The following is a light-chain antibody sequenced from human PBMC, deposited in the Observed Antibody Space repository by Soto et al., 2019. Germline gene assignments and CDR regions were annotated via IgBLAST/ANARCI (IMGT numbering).Light chain of an antibody. J-gene: IGLJ7*01. CDR2: GNS. Sequence: QSVLTQPPSVSGAPGQRVTISCTGSSSNIGAGYDVHWYRQLPGTAPKLLIYGNSNRPSGVPDRFSGSKSGTSASLAITGLQAEDEADYYCQSYDSSLSGSVFGGGTQLTVL. CDR1: SSNIGAGYD. CDR3: QSYDSSLSGSV. V-gene: IGLV1-40*01.